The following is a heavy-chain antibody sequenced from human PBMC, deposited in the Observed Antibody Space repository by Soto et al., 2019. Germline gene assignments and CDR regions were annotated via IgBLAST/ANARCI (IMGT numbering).Heavy chain of an antibody. D-gene: IGHD3-3*01. V-gene: IGHV3-30-3*01. CDR1: GFTFSSYA. CDR3: ARGQYFDFWSGYFTDYGMDV. CDR2: ISYDGSNK. Sequence: GSLRLSCAAPGFTFSSYAMHWVRQAPGKGLEWVAVISYDGSNKYYADSVKGRFTISRDNSKNTLYLQMNSLRAEDTAVYYCARGQYFDFWSGYFTDYGMDVWGQGTTVTVSS. J-gene: IGHJ6*02.